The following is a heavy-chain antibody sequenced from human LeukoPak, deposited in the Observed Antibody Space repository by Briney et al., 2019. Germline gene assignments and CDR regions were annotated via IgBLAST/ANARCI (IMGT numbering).Heavy chain of an antibody. V-gene: IGHV3-33*01. CDR2: IWYDGSNK. CDR3: ARGEITIFGVVIDYMDV. Sequence: GGSLRLSCAASGFTFSSYGMHWVRQAPGKGLEWVAVIWYDGSNKYCADSVKGRFTISRDNSKNTLYLQMNSLRAEDTAVYYCARGEITIFGVVIDYMDVWGKGTTVTVSS. J-gene: IGHJ6*03. CDR1: GFTFSSYG. D-gene: IGHD3-3*01.